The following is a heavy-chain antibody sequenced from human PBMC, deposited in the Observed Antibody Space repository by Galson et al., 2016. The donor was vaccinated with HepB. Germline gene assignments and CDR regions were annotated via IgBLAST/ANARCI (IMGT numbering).Heavy chain of an antibody. D-gene: IGHD1-7*01. CDR2: ISGVGDRT. CDR3: VKGWGNWNLYFDF. CDR1: GLTFYNYA. J-gene: IGHJ4*02. Sequence: SLRLSCAGSGLTFYNYATTWVRQGPGKGLEWVSSISGVGDRTTYADSVKGRFAISRDNSKNTLSLQMNSLRAENTAIYYCVKGWGNWNLYFDFWGPGTLVTVSS. V-gene: IGHV3-23*01.